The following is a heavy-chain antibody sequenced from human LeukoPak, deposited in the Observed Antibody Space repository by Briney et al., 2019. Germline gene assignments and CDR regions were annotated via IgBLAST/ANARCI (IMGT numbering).Heavy chain of an antibody. CDR1: GGSISSYY. CDR3: ASTYSSGWFLYYFDY. Sequence: PSETLSLTCTVSGGSISSYYWSWIRQPPGKGLEWIGYIYYSGSAYYNPSLKSRLTISVDTSKNEFSLKLSSVTAADTAVYYCASTYSSGWFLYYFDYWGQGSLVTVSS. V-gene: IGHV4-59*01. J-gene: IGHJ4*02. CDR2: IYYSGSA. D-gene: IGHD6-19*01.